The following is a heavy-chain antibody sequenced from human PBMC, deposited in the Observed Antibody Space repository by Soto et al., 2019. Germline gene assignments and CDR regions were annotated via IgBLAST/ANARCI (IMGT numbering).Heavy chain of an antibody. CDR2: ISFDGSNK. Sequence: QVQLVESGGGVVQPGRSLRLSCAASEFTFSTYAMNWVRQAPGKGLEWVAVISFDGSNKYYADSVKGRFTISRDNSKNTLYLQMNSLRAEDTAVYYCARKLVPSGGFWSGPTAGGMDVWGQGTTVTVSS. CDR3: ARKLVPSGGFWSGPTAGGMDV. CDR1: EFTFSTYA. V-gene: IGHV3-30-3*01. J-gene: IGHJ6*02. D-gene: IGHD3-3*01.